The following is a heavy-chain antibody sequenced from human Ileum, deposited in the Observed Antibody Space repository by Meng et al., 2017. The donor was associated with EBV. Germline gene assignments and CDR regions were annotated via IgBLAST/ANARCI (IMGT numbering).Heavy chain of an antibody. CDR3: ARASYGSGSPLGESWFDP. J-gene: IGHJ5*02. Sequence: QVQLQESGPGLVKPSPXXXXXCXVSXGSISSGGYYWSWIRQHPGKGLEWIGYIHDSGSTYYNPSLKSRVTISVDTSKNQFSLKLSSVTAADTAVYYCARASYGSGSPLGESWFDPWGQGTLVTVSS. D-gene: IGHD3-10*01. V-gene: IGHV4-31*03. CDR1: XGSISSGGYY. CDR2: IHDSGST.